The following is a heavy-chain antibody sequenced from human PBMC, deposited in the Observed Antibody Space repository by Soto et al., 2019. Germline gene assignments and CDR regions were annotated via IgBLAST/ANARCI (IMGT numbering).Heavy chain of an antibody. Sequence: PSETLSLTCAVYGGSFSGYYWSWIRQPPGKGLEWIGEINHSGSTNYNPSLKSRVTISVDTSKNQFSLKLSSVTAADTAVYYCARLLHPAYGMDVWGQGTTVTVFS. J-gene: IGHJ6*02. CDR2: INHSGST. D-gene: IGHD4-4*01. CDR3: ARLLHPAYGMDV. V-gene: IGHV4-34*01. CDR1: GGSFSGYY.